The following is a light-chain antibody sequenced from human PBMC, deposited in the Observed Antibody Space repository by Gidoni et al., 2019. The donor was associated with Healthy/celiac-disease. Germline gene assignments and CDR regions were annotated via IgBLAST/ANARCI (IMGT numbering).Light chain of an antibody. V-gene: IGLV2-11*01. CDR3: CAYAGSYIYV. CDR2: DVS. J-gene: IGLJ1*01. Sequence: QSALTQPRSVSGSPGQSVTISCTGTSSDVGGYNYVSWYQQHPGKAPKLMIYDVSKRPPGVPNRFSGSKSGNTASLTISGLQAEDEAEYYCCAYAGSYIYVFGTGTKVTVL. CDR1: SSDVGGYNY.